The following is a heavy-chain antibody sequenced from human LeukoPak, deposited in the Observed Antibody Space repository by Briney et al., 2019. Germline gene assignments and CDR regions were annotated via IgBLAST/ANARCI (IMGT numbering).Heavy chain of an antibody. J-gene: IGHJ4*02. CDR3: AKDQGRGYDYYFDY. V-gene: IGHV3-30*02. CDR1: GFTFSSYG. CDR2: IRYDGSNK. D-gene: IGHD5-12*01. Sequence: PGGSLRLSCAASGFTFSSYGMHWVRQAPGKGLEWVAFIRYDGSNKYYADSVKGRFTISRDNSKNTLYLQMNSLRAEDTAVYYCAKDQGRGYDYYFDYWGQGTLVTVSS.